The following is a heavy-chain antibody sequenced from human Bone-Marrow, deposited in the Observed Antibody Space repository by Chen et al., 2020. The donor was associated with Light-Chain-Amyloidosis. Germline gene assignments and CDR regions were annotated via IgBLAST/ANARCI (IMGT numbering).Heavy chain of an antibody. CDR3: AKRGSYYYYGMDV. V-gene: IGHV3-23*04. Sequence: EVLLVESGGGLVQLGGSLRLSCAASGFTLSNYAMDWVRQAPGKGLEWVSSISGGDTYNANSVKGRFTVSGDDSGNTLYLQMNSLRAEDTAVYYCAKRGSYYYYGMDVWGQGTTVTVSS. CDR2: ISGGDT. D-gene: IGHD6-19*01. J-gene: IGHJ6*02. CDR1: GFTLSNYA.